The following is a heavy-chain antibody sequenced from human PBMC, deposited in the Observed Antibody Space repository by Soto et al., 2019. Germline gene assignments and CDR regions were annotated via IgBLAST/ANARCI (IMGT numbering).Heavy chain of an antibody. J-gene: IGHJ4*02. CDR1: GYSFNDYY. CDR3: RRGEDRGEQVDH. D-gene: IGHD2-15*01. V-gene: IGHV1-2*02. CDR2: ITPNNCGT. Sequence: QVQLVQSGTEVKKPGASVKVSCKASGYSFNDYYLHWVRQAPGQGLEWVGWITPNNCGTNYAQKFQGRVTITSDTTSTTAYMELSRLTSDDTAVYYCRRGEDRGEQVDHWGQGTLVTVSS.